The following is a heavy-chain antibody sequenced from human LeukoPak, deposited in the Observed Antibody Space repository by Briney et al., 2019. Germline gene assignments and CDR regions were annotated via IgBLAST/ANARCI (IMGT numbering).Heavy chain of an antibody. CDR2: IKSKTDGGTT. CDR3: TTEDYGDYVPDY. CDR1: GFTFSKAW. Sequence: GGSLRLSCAASGFTFSKAWMSWVRQAPGKGLEWVCQIKSKTDGGTTDYAAPVKGRFPISRHDSKNSLYLLMNSLKTEDTAVYYCTTEDYGDYVPDYWGQGTLVTVSS. J-gene: IGHJ4*02. V-gene: IGHV3-15*01. D-gene: IGHD4-17*01.